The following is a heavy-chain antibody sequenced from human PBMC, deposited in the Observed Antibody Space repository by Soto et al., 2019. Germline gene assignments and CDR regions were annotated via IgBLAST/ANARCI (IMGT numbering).Heavy chain of an antibody. J-gene: IGHJ4*02. V-gene: IGHV3-23*01. CDR3: ATPYSSSWFSPFDY. Sequence: EVQLLESGAGLVQPGGSLRLSCAASGFTFGSYAMSWVRQAPGKGLEWVSSIGAGYGTYYADSVKGRFTISRDNSKNTLYLQMNSLRAEDTAIYYCATPYSSSWFSPFDYWGQGSLVTVSS. D-gene: IGHD6-13*01. CDR2: IGAGYGT. CDR1: GFTFGSYA.